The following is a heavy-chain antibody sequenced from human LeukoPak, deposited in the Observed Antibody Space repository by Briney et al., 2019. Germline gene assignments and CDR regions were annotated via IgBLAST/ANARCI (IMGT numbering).Heavy chain of an antibody. CDR1: GGTFSSYA. V-gene: IGHV1-69*06. Sequence: SVKVSCKASGGTFSSYAISWVRQAPGQGLEWMGGIIPIFGTANYAQKFQGRVTITADKSTSTAYMELSSLRSEDTAVYYCARDRYYYDSSGYYDYWGQGTLVTVSS. D-gene: IGHD3-22*01. J-gene: IGHJ4*02. CDR2: IIPIFGTA. CDR3: ARDRYYYDSSGYYDY.